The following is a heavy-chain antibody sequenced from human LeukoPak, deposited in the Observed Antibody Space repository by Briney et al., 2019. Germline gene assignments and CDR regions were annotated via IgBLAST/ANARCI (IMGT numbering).Heavy chain of an antibody. D-gene: IGHD3-22*01. Sequence: SETLSLTCTVSGGSIRSYWSWIRQPAGKGLEWIGRIYGSGSTDYNPSLKSRVTMSIDTSKNQFSLNLISVTAADTAVYYCARGKFYYYDSSAYYGFDYWGQGTLVTVSS. CDR3: ARGKFYYYDSSAYYGFDY. J-gene: IGHJ4*02. V-gene: IGHV4-4*07. CDR1: GGSIRSY. CDR2: IYGSGST.